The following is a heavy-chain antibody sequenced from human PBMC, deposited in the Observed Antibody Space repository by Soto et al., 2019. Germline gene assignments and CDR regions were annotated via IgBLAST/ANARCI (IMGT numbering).Heavy chain of an antibody. CDR1: GFTFSNAW. V-gene: IGHV3-15*07. J-gene: IGHJ4*01. CDR2: IKSKTDGGTT. Sequence: EVQLVESGGGLVQPGGSLRLSCAASGFTFSNAWINWVRQAPGKGLEWVGRIKSKTDGGTTDFAAPVKGRFAISRDDSKNIAYMQMNSLKIEDTAVYYCSTDSYSDMTVARLDNWGHGTLVTVSS. D-gene: IGHD3-22*01. CDR3: STDSYSDMTVARLDN.